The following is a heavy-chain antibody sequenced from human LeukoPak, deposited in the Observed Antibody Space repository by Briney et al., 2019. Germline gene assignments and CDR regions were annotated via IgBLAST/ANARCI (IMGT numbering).Heavy chain of an antibody. J-gene: IGHJ4*02. CDR2: ISGSGGST. Sequence: GGSLRLSCAASGFTFSSYAMSWVRQAPGKGLEWVSAISGSGGSTYYADSVKGRFTISRDNSKSTLYLQMNSLRAEDTAVYYCAKGLWGLPYFDYWGQGTLVTVSS. D-gene: IGHD1-26*01. V-gene: IGHV3-23*01. CDR1: GFTFSSYA. CDR3: AKGLWGLPYFDY.